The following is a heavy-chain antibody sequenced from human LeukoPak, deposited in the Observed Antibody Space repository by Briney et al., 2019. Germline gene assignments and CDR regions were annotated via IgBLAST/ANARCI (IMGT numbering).Heavy chain of an antibody. J-gene: IGHJ6*03. CDR3: ASTYYDFWSPSGYYYMDV. CDR2: KSYDGSKK. CDR1: GFTFSSYA. V-gene: IGHV3-30-3*01. D-gene: IGHD3-3*01. Sequence: PGGSLRLSCAASGFTFSSYAMHWVRQAPGKGLEWVAVKSYDGSKKYYADAVKGRFTISRDNSKNTLYLQMNSLRAEDTAVYYCASTYYDFWSPSGYYYMDVWGKGTTVTVSS.